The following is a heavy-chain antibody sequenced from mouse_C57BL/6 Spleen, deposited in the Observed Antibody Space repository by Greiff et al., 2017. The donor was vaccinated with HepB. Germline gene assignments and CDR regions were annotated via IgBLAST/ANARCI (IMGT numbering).Heavy chain of an antibody. CDR1: GYTFTSYW. CDR3: SRSGGYGSRAWYFDV. D-gene: IGHD1-1*01. J-gene: IGHJ1*03. CDR2: IDPSDSYT. Sequence: QVQLQQPGAELVKPGASVKLSCKASGYTFTSYWMQWVKQRPGQGLEWIGEIDPSDSYTNYNQKFKGKATLTVDTSSSTAYMQLSSLTSEDSAVYYCSRSGGYGSRAWYFDVWGTGTTVTVSS. V-gene: IGHV1-50*01.